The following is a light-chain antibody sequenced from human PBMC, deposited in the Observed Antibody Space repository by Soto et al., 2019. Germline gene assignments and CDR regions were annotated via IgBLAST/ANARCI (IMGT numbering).Light chain of an antibody. CDR1: LSMSTH. CDR3: QQRSNWPWT. J-gene: IGKJ1*01. CDR2: DAS. Sequence: EIVMTQSPATLSVSPGERATLSCRASLSMSTHLAWYQQKPGQAPRLLIYDASNRATGIPARFSGSGSGTDFTLTISSLEPEDFAVYYCQQRSNWPWTFGQGTKVDIK. V-gene: IGKV3-11*01.